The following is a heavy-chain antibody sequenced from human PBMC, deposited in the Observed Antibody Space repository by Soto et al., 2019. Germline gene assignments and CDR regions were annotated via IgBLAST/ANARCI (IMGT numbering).Heavy chain of an antibody. CDR1: GGSISSYY. V-gene: IGHV4-59*04. CDR3: ARLGGYVSVGYYYLWDS. D-gene: IGHD3-22*01. CDR2: INYSGTT. J-gene: IGHJ4*02. Sequence: KPSETLSLTCTVSGGSISSYYWSWIRQPPGKGLEWIGVINYSGTTFHNVSLKSRVTMSVDSSRNQLSLKLTSVTAADTAAYYCARLGGYVSVGYYYLWDSWGQGTLVTVSS.